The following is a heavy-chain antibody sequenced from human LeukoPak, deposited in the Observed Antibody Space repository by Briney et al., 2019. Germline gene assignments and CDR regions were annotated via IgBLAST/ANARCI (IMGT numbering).Heavy chain of an antibody. J-gene: IGHJ4*02. D-gene: IGHD2-2*01. CDR3: ARAPSRSTSSSFDY. CDR1: GFTFSSYS. V-gene: IGHV3-21*01. CDR2: ISSSSSYI. Sequence: GGSLRLSCEASGFTFSSYSMTWVRQAPGKGLEWVSSISSSSSYIYYADSVKGRFAISRDNAKNSLYLQMNSLRAEDTAVYYCARAPSRSTSSSFDYWGQGTLVTVSS.